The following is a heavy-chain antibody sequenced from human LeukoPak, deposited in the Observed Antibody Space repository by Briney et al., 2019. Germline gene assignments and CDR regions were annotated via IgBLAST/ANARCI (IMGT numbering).Heavy chain of an antibody. CDR2: IISTGDNT. CDR3: AARRPARPYYFDY. Sequence: GGSLRLSCTASGFTFSSYAMAWVRQAPGKGLDWVSTIISTGDNTYYADSVKGRFTISRDNSRNTLFLQMSGLRAEDTAVYFCAARRPARPYYFDYWGQGTLVTVSS. V-gene: IGHV3-23*01. CDR1: GFTFSSYA. J-gene: IGHJ4*02.